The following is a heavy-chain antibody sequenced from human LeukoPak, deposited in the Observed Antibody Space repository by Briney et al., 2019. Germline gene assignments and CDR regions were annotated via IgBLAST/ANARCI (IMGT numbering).Heavy chain of an antibody. J-gene: IGHJ3*02. CDR2: IIPILGIA. D-gene: IGHD1-26*01. Sequence: GASVKVSCKASGGTFSSYAISWVRQAPGQGLEWMGRIIPILGIANYAQKFQGRVTITADKSTSTAYMELRSLRSDDTAVYYCARDGTKLSHDAFDIWGQGTMVTVSS. CDR1: GGTFSSYA. V-gene: IGHV1-69*04. CDR3: ARDGTKLSHDAFDI.